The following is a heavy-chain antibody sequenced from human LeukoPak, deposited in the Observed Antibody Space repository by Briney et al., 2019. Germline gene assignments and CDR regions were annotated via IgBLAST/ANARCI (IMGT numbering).Heavy chain of an antibody. D-gene: IGHD3-22*01. V-gene: IGHV3-9*03. CDR3: AKAHSQSSGGAFDI. CDR1: GFTFDDYA. Sequence: PGRSLRLSCAASGFTFDDYAMHWVRQAPGKGLEWVSGISWNSGSIGYADSVKGRFTISRDNAKNSLYLQMNNLRAEDMALYYCAKAHSQSSGGAFDIWGQGTMVTVSS. J-gene: IGHJ3*02. CDR2: ISWNSGSI.